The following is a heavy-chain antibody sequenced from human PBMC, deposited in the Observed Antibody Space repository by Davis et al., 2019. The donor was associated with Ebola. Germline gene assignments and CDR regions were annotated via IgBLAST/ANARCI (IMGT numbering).Heavy chain of an antibody. V-gene: IGHV1-46*01. J-gene: IGHJ5*02. Sequence: ASVKVSCKASGYTFTSYYMHWVRQAPGQGLEWMGIINPSGGSTSYAQKFQGRVTMTRDTSAATVYMDLLNLRPDDTAVYYCARVTYYERFDPWGQGTLVTVSS. CDR2: INPSGGST. CDR1: GYTFTSYY. D-gene: IGHD3-22*01. CDR3: ARVTYYERFDP.